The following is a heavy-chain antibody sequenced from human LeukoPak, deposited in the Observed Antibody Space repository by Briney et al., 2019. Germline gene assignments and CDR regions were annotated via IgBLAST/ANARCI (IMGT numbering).Heavy chain of an antibody. J-gene: IGHJ4*01. Sequence: SETLSLTCAVYGGSFSGYYWSWIRQPPGKGLEWIGEINHSGSTNYNPYLKSRVTISVETSQNQFSLKLSSVPAADSAVDYFGLKPLSSVVVVAAHFDYWDQGTLVTVSS. D-gene: IGHD2-15*01. V-gene: IGHV4-34*01. CDR1: GGSFSGYY. CDR2: INHSGST. CDR3: GLKPLSSVVVVAAHFDY.